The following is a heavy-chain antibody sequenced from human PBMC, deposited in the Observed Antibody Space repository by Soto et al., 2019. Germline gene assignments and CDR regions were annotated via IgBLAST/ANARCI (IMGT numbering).Heavy chain of an antibody. D-gene: IGHD2-2*01. V-gene: IGHV3-30-3*01. CDR2: ISYDGSNK. Sequence: QVQLVESGGGVVQPGRSLRLSCAASGFTFSSYAMHWVRQAPGKGLEWVAVISYDGSNKYYADSVKGRFTISRDNSKNTLCLKMNSTRAEDTSVYYCARDPRPNAYCISTFYYRLPWFDPWGQGALVTVSS. J-gene: IGHJ5*02. CDR3: ARDPRPNAYCISTFYYRLPWFDP. CDR1: GFTFSSYA.